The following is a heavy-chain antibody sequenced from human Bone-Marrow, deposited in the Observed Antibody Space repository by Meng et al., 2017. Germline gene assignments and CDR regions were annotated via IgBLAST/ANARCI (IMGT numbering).Heavy chain of an antibody. CDR1: GDSIISNYW. CDR3: ARHEFGLPTAAFDH. V-gene: IGHV4-4*02. Sequence: QVQLQESGPGLVNPSGTLSLTCSASGDSIISNYWWNWVRQTPGKGLEWIGEIYHTGRTDYNPFLKSRVTISVDTSKNQFSLTLTSVTAADTAVYYCARHEFGLPTAAFDHWGQGTLVTVSS. D-gene: IGHD2-2*01. CDR2: IYHTGRT. J-gene: IGHJ4*02.